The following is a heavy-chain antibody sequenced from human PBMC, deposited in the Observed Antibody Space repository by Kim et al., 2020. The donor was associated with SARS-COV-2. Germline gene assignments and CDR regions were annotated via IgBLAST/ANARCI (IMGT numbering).Heavy chain of an antibody. V-gene: IGHV3-48*02. CDR3: ARGSAVARYYYGMDV. Sequence: DSVRGRFTISRDNAKNSLYLQMNSLRDEDTAVYYCARGSAVARYYYGMDVWGQGTTVTVSS. D-gene: IGHD4-4*01. J-gene: IGHJ6*01.